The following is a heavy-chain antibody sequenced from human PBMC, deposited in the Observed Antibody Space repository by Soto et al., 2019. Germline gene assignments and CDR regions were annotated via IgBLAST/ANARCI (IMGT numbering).Heavy chain of an antibody. CDR3: AREGIMTTVIPFDY. D-gene: IGHD4-17*01. CDR2: IIPIFGTA. J-gene: IGHJ4*02. V-gene: IGHV1-69*01. CDR1: GGTFSSYA. Sequence: QVQLVQSGAEVKKLGSSVKVSCKASGGTFSSYAISWVRQAPGQGLEWMGGIIPIFGTANYAQKFQGRVTITADESTSTAYMELSSLRSEDTAVYYCAREGIMTTVIPFDYWGQGTLVTVSS.